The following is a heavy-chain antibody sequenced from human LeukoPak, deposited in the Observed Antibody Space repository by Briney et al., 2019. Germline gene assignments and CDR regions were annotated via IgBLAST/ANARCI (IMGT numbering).Heavy chain of an antibody. CDR1: GFTFSSYW. Sequence: GGSLRLSCAASGFTFSSYWMHWVRQAPGKGLVWVSRIKSDGTSTSYADSVKGRFTVSRDIAKNTLYLQMNSLRAEDTAVYYCAKMVSSPYYDFWSGYYSVGPPVDYWGQGTLVTVSS. D-gene: IGHD3-3*01. J-gene: IGHJ4*02. CDR2: IKSDGTST. V-gene: IGHV3-74*01. CDR3: AKMVSSPYYDFWSGYYSVGPPVDY.